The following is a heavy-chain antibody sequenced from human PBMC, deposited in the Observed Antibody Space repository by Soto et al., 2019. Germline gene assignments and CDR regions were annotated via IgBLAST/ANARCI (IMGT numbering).Heavy chain of an antibody. D-gene: IGHD2-15*01. J-gene: IGHJ3*02. V-gene: IGHV3-33*01. CDR3: ARDLGYCSGGHCYSDACDI. CDR2: LWHDGINE. CDR1: GFTFSAYG. Sequence: GGSLRLSCAASGFTFSAYGMHWVRQAPGKGLEWVAILWHDGINEYYGDSVKGRFTISRDTSKNTLYLQMNSLRAEDTAVYYCARDLGYCSGGHCYSDACDIWGQGTMVTVSS.